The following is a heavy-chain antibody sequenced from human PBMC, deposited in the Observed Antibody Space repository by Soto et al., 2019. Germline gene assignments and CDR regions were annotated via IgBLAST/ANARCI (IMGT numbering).Heavy chain of an antibody. CDR2: ISYDGSNK. J-gene: IGHJ4*02. CDR3: ARDPGLYGGNSGDY. V-gene: IGHV3-30-3*01. D-gene: IGHD2-21*02. Sequence: QVQLVESGGGVVQPGRSLRLSCAASGFTFSSYAMHWVRQAPGKGLEWVAVISYDGSNKYYADSVKGRFTISRDNSKNTLYLQMNSLRAEDTAVYYCARDPGLYGGNSGDYWGQGTLVTVSS. CDR1: GFTFSSYA.